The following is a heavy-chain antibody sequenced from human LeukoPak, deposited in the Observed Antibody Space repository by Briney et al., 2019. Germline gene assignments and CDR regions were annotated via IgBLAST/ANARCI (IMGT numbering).Heavy chain of an antibody. Sequence: SETLSLTCTVSGGSISSSSYYWGWIRQPPGKGLEWIGSIYYSGSTYYNPSLKSRVTISVDTSKNQFSLKLSSVTAADTAVYYCARGVWYSYGSDWFDPWGQGTLVTVSS. CDR3: ARGVWYSYGSDWFDP. CDR2: IYYSGST. V-gene: IGHV4-39*07. J-gene: IGHJ5*02. D-gene: IGHD5-18*01. CDR1: GGSISSSSYY.